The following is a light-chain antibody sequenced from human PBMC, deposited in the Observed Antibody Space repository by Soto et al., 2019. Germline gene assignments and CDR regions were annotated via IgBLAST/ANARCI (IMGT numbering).Light chain of an antibody. Sequence: QSVLTQPPSASGTPGQRVTISCSGSSSNIGRNTVNWYQQFPGTAPKLLIYSNNQRPSGVPDRFSGSKSGTSASLAISGLQSEDQADYYWAAWDDGLNGVVFGGGTKLTVL. CDR1: SSNIGRNT. V-gene: IGLV1-44*01. CDR2: SNN. J-gene: IGLJ2*01. CDR3: AAWDDGLNGVV.